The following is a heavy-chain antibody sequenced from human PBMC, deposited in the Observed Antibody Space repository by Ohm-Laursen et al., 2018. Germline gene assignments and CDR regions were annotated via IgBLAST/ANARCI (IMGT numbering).Heavy chain of an antibody. CDR1: GFTFSDYY. Sequence: GSLRLSCAATGFTFSDYYMSWIRQAPGKGLEWVSYISHNGGSIYYADSVRGRFTISRDNAKNSLYLQINSLTGEDTAIYYCARATRDGYDYWGQGTLVTVSS. V-gene: IGHV3-11*04. J-gene: IGHJ4*02. CDR3: ARATRDGYDY. D-gene: IGHD5-24*01. CDR2: ISHNGGSI.